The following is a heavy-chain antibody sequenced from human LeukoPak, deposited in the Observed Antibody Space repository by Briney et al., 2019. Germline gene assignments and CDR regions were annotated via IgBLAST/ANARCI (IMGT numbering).Heavy chain of an antibody. CDR3: QSLGSGNWIGNWFDP. Sequence: SETLSLTCTVSGGSISSSSHSWGWIRQPPGKGLEWTGTIYYTGRTYYNPSLESRLTISVDTSKNQFSLKLTSVTAADTAIYCAQSLGSGNWIGNWFDPWGQGTLVTVSS. D-gene: IGHD1-1*01. CDR2: IYYTGRT. CDR1: GGSISSSSHS. V-gene: IGHV4-39*01. J-gene: IGHJ5*02.